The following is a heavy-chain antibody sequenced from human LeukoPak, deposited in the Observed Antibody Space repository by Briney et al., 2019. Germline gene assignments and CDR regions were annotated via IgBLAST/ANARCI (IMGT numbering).Heavy chain of an antibody. CDR1: GGSISSGGYS. D-gene: IGHD1-26*01. V-gene: IGHV4-39*07. Sequence: PSETLSLTCAVSGGSISSGGYSWSWIRQPPGKGLEWTGSIYHSGSTYYNPSLKSRVTISVDTSKNQFSLKLSSVTAADTAVYYCARASVYSGSYILGYWGQGTMVTVSS. CDR3: ARASVYSGSYILGY. CDR2: IYHSGST. J-gene: IGHJ3*01.